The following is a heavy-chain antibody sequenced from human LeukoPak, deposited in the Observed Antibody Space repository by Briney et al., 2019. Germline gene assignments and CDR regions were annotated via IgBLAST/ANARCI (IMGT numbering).Heavy chain of an antibody. Sequence: GGSLRLSCAASGFTFDDYGMSWVRQAPVKGLEWVAFIRYDGSNKYYADSVKGPFTISRDNSKNTLYLQMNSLRAEDTAVYYCANPAGLRLYYFDYWGQGTLVTVSS. J-gene: IGHJ4*02. V-gene: IGHV3-30*02. CDR1: GFTFDDYG. CDR2: IRYDGSNK. CDR3: ANPAGLRLYYFDY. D-gene: IGHD5-12*01.